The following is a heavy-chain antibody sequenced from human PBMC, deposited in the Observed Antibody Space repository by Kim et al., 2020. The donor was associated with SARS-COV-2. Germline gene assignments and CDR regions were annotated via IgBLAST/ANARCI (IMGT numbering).Heavy chain of an antibody. CDR2: INHDGRTI. Sequence: GGSLRLSCSASGFIFSSYEMNWVRQAPGKGLEWISYINHDGRTIYYADSVKGRFSIFRDNAKYSLYLRMNSLRAEDTAIYYCVRVVRGSAMPTLDYWGQGTLVTVSS. CDR1: GFIFSSYE. J-gene: IGHJ4*02. V-gene: IGHV3-48*03. CDR3: VRVVRGSAMPTLDY. D-gene: IGHD3-16*01.